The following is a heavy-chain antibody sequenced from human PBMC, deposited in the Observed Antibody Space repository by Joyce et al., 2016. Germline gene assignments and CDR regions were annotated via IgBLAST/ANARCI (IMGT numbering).Heavy chain of an antibody. J-gene: IGHJ4*02. CDR3: ATYSGTYYAYEY. CDR2: IYSGGST. Sequence: EVQLVESGGGLIQPGGSLRLSCAASGFTVSSNYMGWVRQAPGNGLEWVSVIYSGGSTYYADSVKGRFTISRDKSKNTLYLQMNSLRAEDTAFYYCATYSGTYYAYEYWGQGTLVTVSS. D-gene: IGHD1-26*01. CDR1: GFTVSSNY. V-gene: IGHV3-53*01.